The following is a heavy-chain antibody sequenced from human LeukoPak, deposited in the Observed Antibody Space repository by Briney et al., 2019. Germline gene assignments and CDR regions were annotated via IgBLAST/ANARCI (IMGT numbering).Heavy chain of an antibody. D-gene: IGHD4-23*01. CDR2: IYSSGST. CDR3: ARVGLGGISFFHP. Sequence: SQTLSLTCTVSGGSISSGSYYWSWLRQPAGKGLEWIGRIYSSGSTNYNPSLKSRVTMSVDTSKNQFSLKLSSVAAADTAVYYCARVGLGGISFFHPWRQGTLVTVSS. V-gene: IGHV4-61*02. CDR1: GGSISSGSYY. J-gene: IGHJ5*02.